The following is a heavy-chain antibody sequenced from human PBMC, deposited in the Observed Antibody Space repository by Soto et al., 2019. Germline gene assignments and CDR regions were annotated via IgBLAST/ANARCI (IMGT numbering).Heavy chain of an antibody. Sequence: ASVKVSCKVSGYTLTELSMHWVRQAPGKGLEWMGGFDPEDGETIYAQKYQGRVTMTEDTSTDTAYMELSSLRSDDTAVYYCAREGWDALRQGLLNAQVDSGGYGYWGQGTLVTVSS. CDR3: AREGWDALRQGLLNAQVDSGGYGY. CDR2: FDPEDGET. D-gene: IGHD1-26*01. J-gene: IGHJ4*02. V-gene: IGHV1-24*01. CDR1: GYTLTELS.